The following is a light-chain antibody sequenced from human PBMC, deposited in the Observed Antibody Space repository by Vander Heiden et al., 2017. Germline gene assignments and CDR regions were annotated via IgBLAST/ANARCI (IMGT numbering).Light chain of an antibody. J-gene: IGKJ4*01. V-gene: IGKV3-11*01. CDR3: QQRYTWPPLT. CDR1: QSVSVY. CDR2: DAS. Sequence: EVVLPPSPTTLSSSPGERATLSCRASQSVSVYLAWYQQKPGQAPRLLIYDASNRATGIPARFSGSGSGTDFTLTISSREPEDFAVYYCQQRYTWPPLTFGGGTRVEIK.